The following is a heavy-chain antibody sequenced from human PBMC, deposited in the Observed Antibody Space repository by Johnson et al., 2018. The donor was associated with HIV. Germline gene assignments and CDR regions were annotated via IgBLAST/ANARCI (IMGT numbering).Heavy chain of an antibody. Sequence: QVQLVESGGGLVQPGRSLRLSCAASGFTFSSYAMHWVRQAPGKGLEWVAVISYDGSNKYYADSVKGRFTISRDNSKNTLYLQMNSLRAEDTAVYCCARVRIIYSSSSHAFDIWGQGTMVTVSS. D-gene: IGHD6-6*01. CDR1: GFTFSSYA. V-gene: IGHV3-30*04. CDR2: ISYDGSNK. J-gene: IGHJ3*02. CDR3: ARVRIIYSSSSHAFDI.